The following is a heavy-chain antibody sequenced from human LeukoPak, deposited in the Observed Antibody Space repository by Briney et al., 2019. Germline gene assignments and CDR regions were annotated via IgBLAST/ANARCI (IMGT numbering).Heavy chain of an antibody. CDR1: GFIFSSYG. D-gene: IGHD2-2*03. J-gene: IGHJ6*03. Sequence: GGSLRLSCAASGFIFSSYGMSWVRQAPGKGLEWVSVIYSGGSTYYADSVKGRFTISKDNSKNTLYLQINSLRAEDTAVYYCARAAWIDYYYYMDVWGKGTTVTISS. CDR2: IYSGGST. CDR3: ARAAWIDYYYYMDV. V-gene: IGHV3-53*01.